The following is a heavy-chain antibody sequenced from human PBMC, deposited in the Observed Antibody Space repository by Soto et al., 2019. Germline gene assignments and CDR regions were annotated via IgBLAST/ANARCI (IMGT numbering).Heavy chain of an antibody. CDR1: GFTFSRYA. CDR3: ARDFGYYFDY. J-gene: IGHJ4*02. Sequence: QVQLVESGGGVVQPGRSLRLSCAASGFTFSRYAVHWVRQAPGKGLEWVTLISYDGSNKFYADSVKGRFTISRDNSKNTLYLQMSSLRAEDTAVYYCARDFGYYFDYWGQGTLVTVFS. CDR2: ISYDGSNK. V-gene: IGHV3-30-3*01. D-gene: IGHD3-16*01.